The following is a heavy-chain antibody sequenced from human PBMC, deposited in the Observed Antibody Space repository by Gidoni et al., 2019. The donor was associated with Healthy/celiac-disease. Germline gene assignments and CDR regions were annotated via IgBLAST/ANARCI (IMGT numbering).Heavy chain of an antibody. D-gene: IGHD4-17*01. CDR2: INPNSGGT. J-gene: IGHJ6*02. V-gene: IGHV1-2*02. Sequence: QVQLVQSGAAVKKPGASVTVSCKASGYTFTGYSMHWVRQAPGQGLEWMGWINPNSGGTNDAQKFQGRVTMTRDTTISTAYMELSRLRSDDTAVYYCARDPTVTTYYYYYYGMDVWGQGTTVTVSS. CDR3: ARDPTVTTYYYYYYGMDV. CDR1: GYTFTGYS.